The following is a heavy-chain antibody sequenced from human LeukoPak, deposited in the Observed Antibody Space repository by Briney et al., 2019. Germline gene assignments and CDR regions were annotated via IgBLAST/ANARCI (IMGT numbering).Heavy chain of an antibody. D-gene: IGHD3-3*01. V-gene: IGHV3-49*04. J-gene: IGHJ4*02. Sequence: PGGSLRLSCTASGFNFGDYAMSWARQAPGKGLEGVGLIRSKAYGGTTEYAASVKGRFTISRDDSKSMAYLQMNSLKTEDTAVYYCTRPGDFWSGYLYYFGYWGQGTLVTVSS. CDR1: GFNFGDYA. CDR3: TRPGDFWSGYLYYFGY. CDR2: IRSKAYGGTT.